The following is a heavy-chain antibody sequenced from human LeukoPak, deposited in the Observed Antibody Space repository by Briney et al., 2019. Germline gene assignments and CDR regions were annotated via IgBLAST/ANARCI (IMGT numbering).Heavy chain of an antibody. J-gene: IGHJ4*02. CDR1: GFTFINND. Sequence: QPGGSLRLSCAASGFTFINNDMNSVRQAPGKGREWVSYISSSSSSRYYADSAKGRFTISRDNAKGSLYLQMNSLRDDDTGVYYCARDSGQWLAVRGFDYWGQGTLVTVSS. D-gene: IGHD6-19*01. CDR3: ARDSGQWLAVRGFDY. V-gene: IGHV3-48*02. CDR2: ISSSSSSR.